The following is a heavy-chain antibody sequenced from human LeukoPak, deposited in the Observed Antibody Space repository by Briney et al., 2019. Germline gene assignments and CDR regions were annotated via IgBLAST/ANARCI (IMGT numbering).Heavy chain of an antibody. J-gene: IGHJ4*02. CDR1: GFTFRNYA. D-gene: IGHD3-10*01. Sequence: GGSLRLSCTASGFTFRNYAMSWVRQAPGKGLEWISAITGSGDDTYYADSVKGRFTISRDNSKNTLYLQMNSLRAGDTAVYYCAREAELVYWGQGTLVTVSS. CDR3: AREAELVY. CDR2: ITGSGDDT. V-gene: IGHV3-23*01.